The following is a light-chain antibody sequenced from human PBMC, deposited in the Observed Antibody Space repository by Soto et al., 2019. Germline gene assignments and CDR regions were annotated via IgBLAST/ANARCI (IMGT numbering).Light chain of an antibody. V-gene: IGKV1-33*01. Sequence: DIQMTQSPSSLSASVGDRVTITCQASQDIRRYLNWYQQEPGKAPKLLIYGASNLEPGVTSRFSGGGSETDFTFTISSLRPEDFATYYCQQYADVPYTFGRGTKLEIK. CDR1: QDIRRY. CDR2: GAS. CDR3: QQYADVPYT. J-gene: IGKJ2*01.